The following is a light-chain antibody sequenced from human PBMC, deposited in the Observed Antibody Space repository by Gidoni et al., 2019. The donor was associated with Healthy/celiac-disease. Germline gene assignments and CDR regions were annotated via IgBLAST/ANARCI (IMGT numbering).Light chain of an antibody. Sequence: SYDLPQPPSVFVYPGQTASITCSGDKLGDKNARWYQEKPGQSPVLVIYQDSKRPSGIPERFSGSNSGNTATLTISGTQAMDEADYYCQAWDSSTVVFGGGTKLTVL. CDR1: KLGDKN. J-gene: IGLJ2*01. V-gene: IGLV3-1*01. CDR3: QAWDSSTVV. CDR2: QDS.